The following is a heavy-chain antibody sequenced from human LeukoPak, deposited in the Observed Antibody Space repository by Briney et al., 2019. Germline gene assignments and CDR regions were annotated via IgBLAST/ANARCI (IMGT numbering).Heavy chain of an antibody. CDR1: GGSFSGYY. J-gene: IGHJ4*02. CDR2: FNHSEST. Sequence: SETLSLTCAVDGGSFSGYYWSWIRQPPGKGLEWLGEFNHSESTNYNPSLKSRVIISVDTSKNQFSLKLSSVTAAETAVYYCARGGDICTNGVCREYYFDYWGQGTLVTVSS. CDR3: ARGGDICTNGVCREYYFDY. V-gene: IGHV4-34*01. D-gene: IGHD2-8*01.